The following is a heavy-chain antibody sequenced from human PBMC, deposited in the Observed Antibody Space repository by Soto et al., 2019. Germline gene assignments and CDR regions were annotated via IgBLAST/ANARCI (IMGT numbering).Heavy chain of an antibody. D-gene: IGHD3-22*01. Sequence: QVQLVESGGGLVKPGESLRVSCTASGFSFSDYYMSWIRQAPGKGLEWISYISHSGDSFYYADSVKGRFTTSRDESKNSVYLQMNSLKTEDTAVYYCVRATYFSDSSGYTRCFDYWGQGTLVTVSS. V-gene: IGHV3-11*01. CDR3: VRATYFSDSSGYTRCFDY. CDR2: ISHSGDSF. CDR1: GFSFSDYY. J-gene: IGHJ4*02.